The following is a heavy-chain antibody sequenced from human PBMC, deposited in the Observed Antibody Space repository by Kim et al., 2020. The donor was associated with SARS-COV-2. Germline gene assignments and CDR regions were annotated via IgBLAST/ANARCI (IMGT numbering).Heavy chain of an antibody. Sequence: GGSLRLSCAASGFTFSRRAMSWVRQVPGKGLEWIASVNNNNNPYYADSAKGRFTVSRDITKDTPYLQMNSLRADDTALYYCAKDHTSCGLPTFDPRGQG. CDR3: AKDHTSCGLPTFDP. D-gene: IGHD2-2*01. V-gene: IGHV3-23*05. J-gene: IGHJ5*02. CDR1: GFTFSRRA. CDR2: VNNNNNP.